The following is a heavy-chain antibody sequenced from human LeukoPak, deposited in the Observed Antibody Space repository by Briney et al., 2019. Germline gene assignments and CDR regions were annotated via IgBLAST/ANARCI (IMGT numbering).Heavy chain of an antibody. CDR1: GFTFTSSA. CDR2: IVVGSGNT. Sequence: SVKVSCKASGFTFTSSAMQWVRQARGQRLEWIGWIVVGSGNTNYAQKFQERVTITRDMSTSTAYMELSSLRSEDTAVYYCAKEGGNRYCSSTSCSNWFDPWGQGTLVTVSS. D-gene: IGHD2-2*01. J-gene: IGHJ5*02. CDR3: AKEGGNRYCSSTSCSNWFDP. V-gene: IGHV1-58*02.